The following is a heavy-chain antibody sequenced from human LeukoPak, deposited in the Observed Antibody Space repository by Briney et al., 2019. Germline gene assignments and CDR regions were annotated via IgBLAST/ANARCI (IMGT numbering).Heavy chain of an antibody. CDR1: GFTVSSNY. V-gene: IGHV3-66*01. J-gene: IGHJ3*02. CDR3: ARDRAAGYADAFDI. CDR2: IYSGGST. Sequence: GGSLRLSCAASGFTVSSNYMNWVRQAPGKGLEWVSVIYSGGSTYYADSVKGRFTISRDNSKNTLYLQMNSLRAEDTAVYYCARDRAAGYADAFDIWGQGTMVTVSS. D-gene: IGHD6-25*01.